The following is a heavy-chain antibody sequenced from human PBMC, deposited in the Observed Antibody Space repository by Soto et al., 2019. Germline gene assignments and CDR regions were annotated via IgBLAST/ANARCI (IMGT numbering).Heavy chain of an antibody. J-gene: IGHJ1*01. CDR3: VSRVPGGSYGGPYLQH. CDR1: GFTFSDYG. CDR2: ISRDGDDQ. Sequence: QVQLVESGGDVVQPGRSLRLSCAVSGFTFSDYGMHWVRQAPGKGLEWVAVISRDGDDQYYVDSVKGRFTVSRDNSENTLYLQMNSLRVEDTAVYYCVSRVPGGSYGGPYLQHWGQGTLVTVSS. V-gene: IGHV3-30*03. D-gene: IGHD1-26*01.